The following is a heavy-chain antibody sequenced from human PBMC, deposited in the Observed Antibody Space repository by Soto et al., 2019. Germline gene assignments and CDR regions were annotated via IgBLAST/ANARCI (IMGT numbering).Heavy chain of an antibody. V-gene: IGHV4-31*03. D-gene: IGHD3-10*01. CDR3: ARARTYYYGSGEGLDWFDP. J-gene: IGHJ5*02. CDR2: NYHSGNT. Sequence: SETLSLTCTVSGASISSGGYYWTWIRQHPGKGLEWIGYNYHSGNTYYNPSLKSRASTSVDTSKNQFSLRLSSVTAADTAVYYCARARTYYYGSGEGLDWFDPWGQGTLVTVSS. CDR1: GASISSGGYY.